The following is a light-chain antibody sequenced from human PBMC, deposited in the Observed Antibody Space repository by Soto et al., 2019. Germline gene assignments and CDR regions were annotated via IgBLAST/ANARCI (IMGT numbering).Light chain of an antibody. CDR3: QTWGTGSAIVV. Sequence: QLVLTQSPSASASLGASVKLTCTLSSGHSNYAIAWHQQQPEKGPRYLMQVNSGGSHIKGDGIPDRFAGSTSGAERYLFISSDQSEDDADYYCQTWGTGSAIVVFGGGTQLTVL. CDR1: SGHSNYA. V-gene: IGLV4-69*01. J-gene: IGLJ7*01. CDR2: VNSGGSH.